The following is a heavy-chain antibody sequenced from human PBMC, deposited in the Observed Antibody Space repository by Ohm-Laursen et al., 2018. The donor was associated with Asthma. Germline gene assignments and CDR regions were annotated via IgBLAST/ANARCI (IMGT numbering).Heavy chain of an antibody. Sequence: TLSLTCTVSGGSISSGGYYWSWIRQHPGKGPEWIGYIYYSGSTYYNPSLKSRVTISVDTSKNQFSLKLSSVTAADTAVYYCARVKVDTAMVLFDYWGQGTLVTVSS. J-gene: IGHJ4*02. CDR1: GGSISSGGYY. CDR2: IYYSGST. V-gene: IGHV4-31*03. CDR3: ARVKVDTAMVLFDY. D-gene: IGHD5-18*01.